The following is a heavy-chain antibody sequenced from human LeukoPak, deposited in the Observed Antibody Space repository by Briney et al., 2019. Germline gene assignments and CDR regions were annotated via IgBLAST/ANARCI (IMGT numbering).Heavy chain of an antibody. CDR3: ARLGQYTSSWYKYDYFDY. CDR1: GYTITNSW. Sequence: GESLKISCNGSGYTITNSWIGWVRQMPGKGLEWVGSVHLGDSDTKYSPSYQGQVTMSVDTSITTAYLQWSSLKASDSAMYFGARLGQYTSSWYKYDYFDYWGQGTQVTVSS. V-gene: IGHV5-51*01. J-gene: IGHJ4*02. CDR2: VHLGDSDT. D-gene: IGHD6-13*01.